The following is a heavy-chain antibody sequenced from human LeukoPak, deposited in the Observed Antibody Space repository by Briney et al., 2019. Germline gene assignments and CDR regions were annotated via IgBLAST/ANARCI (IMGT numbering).Heavy chain of an antibody. J-gene: IGHJ4*02. CDR3: ARGVLGCSSTSCCSSLPY. D-gene: IGHD2-2*01. Sequence: GASVKVSCKASGGTFSSYAISWVRQAPGQGLEWMGGIIPIFGTANYAQKFQGRVTITTDESTSTAYMELSSLRSEDTAVYYCARGVLGCSSTSCCSSLPYWGQGTLVTVSS. CDR1: GGTFSSYA. CDR2: IIPIFGTA. V-gene: IGHV1-69*05.